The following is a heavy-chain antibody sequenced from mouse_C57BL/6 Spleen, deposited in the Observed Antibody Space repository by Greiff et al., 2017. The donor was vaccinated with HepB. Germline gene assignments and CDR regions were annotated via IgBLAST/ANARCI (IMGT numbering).Heavy chain of an antibody. CDR1: GYTFTSYW. D-gene: IGHD1-1*01. CDR3: ARWFTHYYAMDY. V-gene: IGHV1-69*01. J-gene: IGHJ4*01. CDR2: IDPSDSYT. Sequence: QVQLKQPGAELVMPGASVKLSCKASGYTFTSYWMHWVKQRPGQGLEWIGEIDPSDSYTNYNQKFKGKSTLTVDKSSSTAYMQLSSLTSEDSAVYYCARWFTHYYAMDYWGQGTSVTVSS.